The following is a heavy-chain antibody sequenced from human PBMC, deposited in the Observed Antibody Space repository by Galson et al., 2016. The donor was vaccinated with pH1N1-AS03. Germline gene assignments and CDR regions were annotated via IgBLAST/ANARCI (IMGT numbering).Heavy chain of an antibody. V-gene: IGHV3-9*01. CDR3: VKDLEVGARLRGYGFDI. D-gene: IGHD1-26*01. CDR1: GFNFDSYA. CDR2: LNWNSASK. J-gene: IGHJ3*02. Sequence: SLRLSCAASGFNFDSYAMHWVRQAPGKGLEWVSGLNWNSASKEYADSVKGRFTISRDNAKYSLYLEMNSLRVEDTALYYCVKDLEVGARLRGYGFDIWGLGTMVTVSS.